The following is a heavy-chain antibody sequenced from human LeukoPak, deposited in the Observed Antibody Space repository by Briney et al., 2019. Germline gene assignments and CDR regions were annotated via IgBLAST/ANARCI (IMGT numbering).Heavy chain of an antibody. CDR2: ISGSGGST. V-gene: IGHV3-23*01. CDR3: AKGDQVLSSNYFDY. CDR1: GFTFSSYA. Sequence: AGGSLRLSCAASGFTFSSYAMSWVRQAPGKGLKWVSAISGSGGSTYYADSVKGRFTISRDNSKNTLYLQMNSLRAEDTAVYYCAKGDQVLSSNYFDYWGQGTLVTVSS. J-gene: IGHJ4*02. D-gene: IGHD2-2*01.